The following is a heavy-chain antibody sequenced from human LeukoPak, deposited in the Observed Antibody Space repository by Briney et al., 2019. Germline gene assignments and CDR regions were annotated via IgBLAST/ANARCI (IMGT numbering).Heavy chain of an antibody. CDR2: IYHTGAT. V-gene: IGHV4-4*02. J-gene: IGHJ4*02. CDR1: GDPITSSKW. CDR3: ASGSHAVTTHFDY. D-gene: IGHD3-16*01. Sequence: PSETLSLTCAVSGDPITSSKWWSWVRQSPEKGLEWIGEIYHTGATNYNPSLKSRVTMSVDKSKSQFFLNLSSVTAADTAVYYRASGSHAVTTHFDYWGQGTLVTVSS.